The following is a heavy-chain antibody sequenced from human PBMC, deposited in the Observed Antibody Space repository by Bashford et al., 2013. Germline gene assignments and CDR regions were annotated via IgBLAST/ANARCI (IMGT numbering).Heavy chain of an antibody. J-gene: IGHJ5*02. D-gene: IGHD1-7*01. CDR1: GYTFTGSY. CDR2: IIPIFGTA. CDR3: ARAYRGGITGTTIGFDP. Sequence: ASVKVSCKASGYTFTGSYMHWVRQAPGQGLEWMGGIIPIFGTANYAQKFQGRVTMTRDTSISTAYMELSRLRSDDTAVYYCARAYRGGITGTTIGFDPWGQGTLVTVSS. V-gene: IGHV1-2*02.